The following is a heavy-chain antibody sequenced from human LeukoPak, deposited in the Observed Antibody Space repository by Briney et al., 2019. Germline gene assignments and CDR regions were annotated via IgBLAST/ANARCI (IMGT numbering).Heavy chain of an antibody. CDR3: ARTNIVVVPAAQSYYYYMDV. V-gene: IGHV3-11*06. CDR2: INSSSSYI. CDR1: GFTFSDYY. Sequence: GGSLRLSCAASGFTFSDYYMSWIRQAPGKGLEWVSSINSSSSYIYYADSVKGRFTISRDNAKNSLYLQMNSLRAEDTAVYYCARTNIVVVPAAQSYYYYMDVWGKGTTVTVSS. J-gene: IGHJ6*03. D-gene: IGHD2-2*01.